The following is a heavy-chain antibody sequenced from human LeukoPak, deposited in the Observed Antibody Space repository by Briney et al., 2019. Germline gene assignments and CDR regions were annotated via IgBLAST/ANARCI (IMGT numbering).Heavy chain of an antibody. V-gene: IGHV4-59*01. CDR3: ARGRVIWDSSGYYFDY. D-gene: IGHD3-22*01. Sequence: SETLSLTCTVSGGSISSYYWSWIRQPPGKGLEWIGYIYYSGSTNYNPSLKSRVTISVDTSKNQFSLKLSSVTAADTAVYYCARGRVIWDSSGYYFDYWGQGTLVTASS. CDR1: GGSISSYY. CDR2: IYYSGST. J-gene: IGHJ4*02.